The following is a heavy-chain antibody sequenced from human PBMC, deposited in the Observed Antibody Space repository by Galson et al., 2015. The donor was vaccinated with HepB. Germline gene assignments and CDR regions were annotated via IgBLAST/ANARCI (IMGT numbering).Heavy chain of an antibody. Sequence: SLRLSCAASGFTFSSYWMSWVRQAPGKGLEWVANIKQDGSEKYYVDSVKGRFTISRDNAKNSLYLQMNSLRAEDTAVYYCARSLTATEDNAFDIWGQGTMVTVSS. J-gene: IGHJ3*02. V-gene: IGHV3-7*03. CDR1: GFTFSSYW. CDR3: ARSLTATEDNAFDI. D-gene: IGHD2-21*02. CDR2: IKQDGSEK.